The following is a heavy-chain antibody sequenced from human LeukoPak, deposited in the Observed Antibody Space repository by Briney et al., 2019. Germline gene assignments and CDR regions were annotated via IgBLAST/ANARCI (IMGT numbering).Heavy chain of an antibody. Sequence: PGGSLRLSCAASGFTFSSYAMNWVRQAPGKGLEWVSGISGSGGSTYYADSVKGRFTISRDNSKNTLYLQMNSLRAEDTAIYYCAKGYDSNSYYYYCDYWGQGTLVTVSS. V-gene: IGHV3-23*01. CDR1: GFTFSSYA. J-gene: IGHJ4*02. D-gene: IGHD3-22*01. CDR3: AKGYDSNSYYYYCDY. CDR2: ISGSGGST.